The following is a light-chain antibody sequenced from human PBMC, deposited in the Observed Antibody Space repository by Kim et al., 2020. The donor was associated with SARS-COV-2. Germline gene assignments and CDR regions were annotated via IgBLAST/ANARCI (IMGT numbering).Light chain of an antibody. CDR1: SSNIGSNT. CDR2: RNN. CDR3: AAWDDSLNYV. J-gene: IGLJ1*01. Sequence: PGQRVTIPCCGSSSNIGSNTVNWYQQLPGTAPKLLIYRNNQRPSGVPDRFSGSKSGTSASLAISGLQSEDEADYYCAAWDDSLNYVFGTGTKVTVL. V-gene: IGLV1-44*01.